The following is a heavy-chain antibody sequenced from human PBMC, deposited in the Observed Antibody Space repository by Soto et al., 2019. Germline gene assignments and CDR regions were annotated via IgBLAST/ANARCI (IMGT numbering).Heavy chain of an antibody. CDR1: GYTFTSYG. D-gene: IGHD1-1*01. J-gene: IGHJ4*02. V-gene: IGHV1-18*01. Sequence: QVHLVQSGAEVKKPGAPVKVSCKGSGYTFTSYGTTWVRQAPGQGFEWMGWISAHNGNTDYAQKLQGRVTVTRDTSTSTAYMEFRNLRSDDTAVYYCARGRYGDYWGQGALVTVSS. CDR3: ARGRYGDY. CDR2: ISAHNGNT.